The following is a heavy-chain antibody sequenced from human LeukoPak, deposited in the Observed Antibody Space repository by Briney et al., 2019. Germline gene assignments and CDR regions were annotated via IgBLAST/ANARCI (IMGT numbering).Heavy chain of an antibody. D-gene: IGHD6-13*01. CDR1: GYTFTSYG. J-gene: IGHJ6*03. V-gene: IGHV1-18*01. CDR2: ISAYNGNT. CDR3: ARVPIAAAATTYYYYYYYMEV. Sequence: ASVKVSCKASGYTFTSYGISWVRQAPGQGLEWMGWISAYNGNTNYAQKLQGRVTMTTDTSTSTAYMELRSLRSDDTAVYYCARVPIAAAATTYYYYYYYMEVWGKGTTVTVSS.